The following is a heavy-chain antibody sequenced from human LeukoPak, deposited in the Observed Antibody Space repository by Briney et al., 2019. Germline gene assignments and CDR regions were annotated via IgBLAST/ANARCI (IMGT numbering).Heavy chain of an antibody. D-gene: IGHD2-2*01. CDR3: ARQLGYCSSTSCYADKVDY. J-gene: IGHJ4*02. V-gene: IGHV4-39*01. CDR2: IYYSGST. Sequence: SETLSLTCTVSGGSISSSSYYWGWIRQPPGKGLEWIGSIYYSGSTYYNPSLKSRVTISVDTSKNQFSLKLSSVTAADTAVYYCARQLGYCSSTSCYADKVDYWGQGTLVTVSP. CDR1: GGSISSSSYY.